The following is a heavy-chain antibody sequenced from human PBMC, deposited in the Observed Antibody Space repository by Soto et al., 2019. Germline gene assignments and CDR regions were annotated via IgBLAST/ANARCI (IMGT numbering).Heavy chain of an antibody. D-gene: IGHD3-9*01. CDR3: ARGPARYDILTGYSPYYYYYYMDV. V-gene: IGHV1-8*01. CDR1: GYTFTSYD. Sequence: GASVKVSCKASGYTFTSYDINWVRQATGQGLEWMGWMNTNSGNTGYAQKFQGRVTMTRNTSISTAYMELSSLRSEDTAVYYCARGPARYDILTGYSPYYYYYYMDVWGKGTTVTVSS. J-gene: IGHJ6*03. CDR2: MNTNSGNT.